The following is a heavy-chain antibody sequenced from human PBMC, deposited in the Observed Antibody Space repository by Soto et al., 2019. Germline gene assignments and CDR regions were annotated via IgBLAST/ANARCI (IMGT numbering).Heavy chain of an antibody. J-gene: IGHJ5*02. Sequence: QVQLVQSGAEVKKPGSSVKVSCKASGGTFSSYAISWVRQAPGQGREWMGGIIPIFGTPKYAQKFQGRVTITADESTSTAYMELSSQRSDDTAVYYCAIPTQVYFDSSAQSAWFDPSGQGTLVTVSS. CDR2: IIPIFGTP. CDR3: AIPTQVYFDSSAQSAWFDP. D-gene: IGHD3-22*01. CDR1: GGTFSSYA. V-gene: IGHV1-69*12.